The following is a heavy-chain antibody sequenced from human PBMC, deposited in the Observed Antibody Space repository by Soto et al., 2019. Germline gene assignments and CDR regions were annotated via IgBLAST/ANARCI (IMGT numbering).Heavy chain of an antibody. V-gene: IGHV4-4*02. D-gene: IGHD6-6*01. CDR1: GDSMTGNDW. CDR2: IYDVGTT. CDR3: AIKTIVFGCSSSLKAAMDV. Sequence: QVQLQESGPGLVKPSGTLSLSCVVSGDSMTGNDWWNWVRQPPGKGLEWIGEIYDVGTTRYNPSLQTRVTFSIGRAKSVFSLKVPSVTAAAAAVYFCAIKTIVFGCSSSLKAAMDVWGPGTTVSVAS. J-gene: IGHJ6*02.